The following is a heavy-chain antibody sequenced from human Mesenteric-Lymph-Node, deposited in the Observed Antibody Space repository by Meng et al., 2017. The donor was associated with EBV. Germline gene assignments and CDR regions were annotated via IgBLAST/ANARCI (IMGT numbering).Heavy chain of an antibody. CDR3: AHTSGDLYFDY. CDR1: GLSLSTTGVC. J-gene: IGHJ4*02. D-gene: IGHD3-10*01. V-gene: IGHV2-5*02. CDR2: IYWDDDK. Sequence: QSPLKESGPTLVKPTETLTLTCSFSGLSLSTTGVCVGWIRQSPGKALEWLALIYWDDDKRYSLSLKSRLTITKDTSKNQVVLTMTNMDPVDTATYYCAHTSGDLYFDYWGQGTLVTVSS.